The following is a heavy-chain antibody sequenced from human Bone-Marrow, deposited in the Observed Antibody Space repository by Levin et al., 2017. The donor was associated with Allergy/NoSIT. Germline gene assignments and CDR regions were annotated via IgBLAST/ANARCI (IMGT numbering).Heavy chain of an antibody. V-gene: IGHV1-8*01. J-gene: IGHJ3*02. Sequence: ASVKVSCKATGYSFSRYDINWVRQATGQGPEWMGWLNPNSGNTVLAQKFQGRVTLTRNTSISTSYLELSSLRDDDTALYYCARGLLLYPHAFDIWGQGTVVTVSS. CDR3: ARGLLLYPHAFDI. CDR2: LNPNSGNT. CDR1: GYSFSRYD. D-gene: IGHD2-2*02.